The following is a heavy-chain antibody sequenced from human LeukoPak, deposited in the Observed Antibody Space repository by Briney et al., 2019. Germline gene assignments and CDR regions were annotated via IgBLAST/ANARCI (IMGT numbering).Heavy chain of an antibody. J-gene: IGHJ4*02. Sequence: PSETLSLTCTVSGGSISSSSYYWGWIRQPPGKGLEWIGSIYYSGSTYYNPPLKSRVTISVDTSKNQFSLKLSSVTAADTAVYYCATGGYCSGGSCSNDYWGQGTLVTVSS. CDR2: IYYSGST. V-gene: IGHV4-39*01. D-gene: IGHD2-15*01. CDR1: GGSISSSSYY. CDR3: ATGGYCSGGSCSNDY.